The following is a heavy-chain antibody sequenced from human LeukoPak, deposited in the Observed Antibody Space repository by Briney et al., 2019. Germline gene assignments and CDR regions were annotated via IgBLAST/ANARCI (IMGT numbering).Heavy chain of an antibody. J-gene: IGHJ4*02. CDR1: GFTFSSYG. CDR2: IWYGGSKK. CDR3: ARESGYYDSSGYDY. V-gene: IGHV3-33*08. Sequence: GGSLRLSCAASGFTFSSYGMHWVRQAPGKGLEWVAVIWYGGSKKYYADSVKGRFTISRDNSKNTLYLQMNSLRVDDTAVYYCARESGYYDSSGYDYWGQGTLVTVSS. D-gene: IGHD3-22*01.